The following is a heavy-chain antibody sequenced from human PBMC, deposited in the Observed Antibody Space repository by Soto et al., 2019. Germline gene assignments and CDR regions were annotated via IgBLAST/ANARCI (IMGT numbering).Heavy chain of an antibody. V-gene: IGHV5-51*01. Sequence: GESLKISCKGSGYSFTSYWIGWVRQMPGKGLEWMGIIYPGDSDTRYSPSFQGQVTISADKSISTAYLQWSSLKASDAAMYYCARQRDYDFWSGYYNYYYMDVWGKGTTVTVSS. D-gene: IGHD3-3*01. J-gene: IGHJ6*03. CDR3: ARQRDYDFWSGYYNYYYMDV. CDR1: GYSFTSYW. CDR2: IYPGDSDT.